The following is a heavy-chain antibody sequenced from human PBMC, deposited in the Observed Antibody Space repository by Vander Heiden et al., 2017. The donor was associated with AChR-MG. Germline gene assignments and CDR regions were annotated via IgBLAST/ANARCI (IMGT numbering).Heavy chain of an antibody. J-gene: IGHJ6*02. V-gene: IGHV1-8*01. CDR3: ARIDTAMVTFYYYYYGMDV. CDR1: GYTFTSYD. D-gene: IGHD5-18*01. CDR2: MNPNSGNT. Sequence: QVQLVQSGAEVKKPGASATVSCKASGYTFTSYDLNWVRQATGQGLEWMGWMNPNSGNTGYAQKFQGRVTMTRNTSISTAYMELSSLRSEDTAVYYCARIDTAMVTFYYYYYGMDVWGQGTTVTVSS.